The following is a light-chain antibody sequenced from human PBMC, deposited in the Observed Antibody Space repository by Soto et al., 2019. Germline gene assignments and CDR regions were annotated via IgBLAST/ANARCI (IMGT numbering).Light chain of an antibody. CDR1: QNIAGY. CDR3: QQSYSNLPFT. V-gene: IGKV1-39*01. CDR2: GAT. Sequence: DIQMSQSPSSLSASVGDRATITCRASQNIAGYLSWYQQKPGKAPRLLIYGATSLQSGVPTRFSGSGSGTDFTLTVSSLQPEDFATYYCQQSYSNLPFTFGPGTRVDVK. J-gene: IGKJ3*01.